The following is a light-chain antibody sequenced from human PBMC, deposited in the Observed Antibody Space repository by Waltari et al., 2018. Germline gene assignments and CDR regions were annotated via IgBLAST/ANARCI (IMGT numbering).Light chain of an antibody. Sequence: QSVLTQPPSASGTPGQKVTISCNGSSSNNGSNYVYWYQQLPGTAPKLLIFKNNQRPSGVPDRFSDSKSGTSASLAINGLRSEDEADYYCAAWDDSLSGLVLGAGTKVTVL. CDR3: AAWDDSLSGLV. CDR1: SSNNGSNY. J-gene: IGLJ3*02. V-gene: IGLV1-47*01. CDR2: KNN.